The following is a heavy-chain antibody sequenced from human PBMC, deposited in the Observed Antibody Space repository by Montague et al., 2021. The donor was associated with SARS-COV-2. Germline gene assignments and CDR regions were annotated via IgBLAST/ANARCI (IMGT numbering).Heavy chain of an antibody. V-gene: IGHV4-39*07. CDR1: GGSISSSSYY. Sequence: SETLSLTCTVSGGSISSSSYYWGWIRQPPGKGLEWIGIIYYNGSTYYNPSLKSRVTISVDTSKNQFSLKLSSVTAADTAVYYCARDGSLRFEILIGRRHYYDGMDVWGQGTTVTVSS. D-gene: IGHD3-9*01. CDR2: IYYNGST. J-gene: IGHJ6*02. CDR3: ARDGSLRFEILIGRRHYYDGMDV.